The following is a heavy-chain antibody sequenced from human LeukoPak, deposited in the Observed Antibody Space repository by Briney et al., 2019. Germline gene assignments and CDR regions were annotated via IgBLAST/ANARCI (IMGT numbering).Heavy chain of an antibody. Sequence: PGGSLRLSCAASGFTFSSYWMSWVRQAPGKGLEWVANIKQDGSEKYYVDSVKGRFTISRDNAKNSLYLQMNSLRAEDTAVYYCARDFLGDYGSGIRSDYCYYMDVWGKGTTVTVSS. CDR1: GFTFSSYW. V-gene: IGHV3-7*01. D-gene: IGHD3-10*01. CDR2: IKQDGSEK. CDR3: ARDFLGDYGSGIRSDYCYYMDV. J-gene: IGHJ6*03.